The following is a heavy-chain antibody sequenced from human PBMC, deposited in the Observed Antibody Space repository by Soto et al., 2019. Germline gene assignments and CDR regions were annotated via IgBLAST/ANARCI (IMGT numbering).Heavy chain of an antibody. CDR2: IKQDGSEK. J-gene: IGHJ4*02. D-gene: IGHD3-16*01. Sequence: EVQLVESGGGLVQPGGSLRLSCAASGFTFSTYWMTWVRQAPGKGLEWVANIKQDGSEKYYVDSVKGRFTISRDNVKNSLYLQMNRLRAEDTAVYYCGGGMWGNLWDNWGQGTLVTVSS. V-gene: IGHV3-7*04. CDR3: GGGMWGNLWDN. CDR1: GFTFSTYW.